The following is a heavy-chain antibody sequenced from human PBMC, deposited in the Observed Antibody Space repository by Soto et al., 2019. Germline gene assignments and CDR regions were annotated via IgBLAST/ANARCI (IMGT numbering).Heavy chain of an antibody. V-gene: IGHV3-9*01. D-gene: IGHD2-8*01. CDR2: ISWNSGSI. CDR1: GFTFDDYA. Sequence: PGGSLRLSCAASGFTFDDYAMHWVRQAPGKGLEWVSGISWNSGSIGYADSVKGRFTISRDNAKNSLYLQMNSLRAEDTSLYYCAKSAVLMAPRSYFDYWGQGTLVTVSS. J-gene: IGHJ4*02. CDR3: AKSAVLMAPRSYFDY.